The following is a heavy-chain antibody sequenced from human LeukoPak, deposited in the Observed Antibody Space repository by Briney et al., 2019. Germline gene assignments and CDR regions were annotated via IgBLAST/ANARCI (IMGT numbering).Heavy chain of an antibody. V-gene: IGHV3-30*02. Sequence: GGSLRLSCAASGFTFSNYGMHWVRQAPGKGLEWVAFARYDESTKFYADSVKGRFTISRDNSKNTLYLQMNSLRAEDTAVYYCARSGSGSYCFDYWGQGTLVAVSS. CDR2: ARYDESTK. J-gene: IGHJ4*02. D-gene: IGHD1-26*01. CDR1: GFTFSNYG. CDR3: ARSGSGSYCFDY.